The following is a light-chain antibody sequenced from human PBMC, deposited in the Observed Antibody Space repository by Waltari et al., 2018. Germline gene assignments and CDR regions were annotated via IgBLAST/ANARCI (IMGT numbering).Light chain of an antibody. Sequence: SSDLTQDPAVSVALGQTVRITCQGDILRTYYGNWCRQKPGQPPELVIYGKNNRPSGIPDRSSGSNSGNTATLTISRVEAGDEARYYCHVWHPHVDPGVFGTGTEVTVL. J-gene: IGLJ1*01. CDR3: HVWHPHVDPGV. V-gene: IGLV3-19*01. CDR2: GKN. CDR1: ILRTYY.